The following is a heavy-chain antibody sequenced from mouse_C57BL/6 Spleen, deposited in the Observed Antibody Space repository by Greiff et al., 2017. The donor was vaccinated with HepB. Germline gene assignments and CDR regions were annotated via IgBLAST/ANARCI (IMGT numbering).Heavy chain of an antibody. CDR3: ARWSGTRGLDY. D-gene: IGHD4-1*01. CDR1: GYTFTGYW. V-gene: IGHV1-9*01. Sequence: VQLQQSGAELMKPGASVKLSCKATGYTFTGYWIEWVKQRPGHGLEWIGEIFPGSVSTNYNEKFKGKATFTADTSSNTAYMQLSSLTSEDSAIYYCARWSGTRGLDYGGQGTTLTVSS. J-gene: IGHJ2*01. CDR2: IFPGSVST.